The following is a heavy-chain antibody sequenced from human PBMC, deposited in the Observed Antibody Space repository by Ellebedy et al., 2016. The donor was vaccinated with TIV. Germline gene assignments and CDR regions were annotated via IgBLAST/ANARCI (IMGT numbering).Heavy chain of an antibody. J-gene: IGHJ4*02. Sequence: MPGGSLRLSCGVYGGSFSGYFWSWIRQPPGKGLEWIGEINPSGSTYYNPSLKSRVTMSVDTPKKQFSLRLTSVTAADTAVYYCARARGQYLYGSGSYFTNWGQGNMVTVSS. CDR1: GGSFSGYF. D-gene: IGHD3-10*01. CDR3: ARARGQYLYGSGSYFTN. CDR2: INPSGST. V-gene: IGHV4-34*01.